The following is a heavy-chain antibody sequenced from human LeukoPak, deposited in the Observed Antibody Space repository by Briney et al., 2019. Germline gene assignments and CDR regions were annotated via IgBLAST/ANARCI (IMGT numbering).Heavy chain of an antibody. V-gene: IGHV4-59*01. CDR1: GASFSSYY. CDR3: ARDFEGSRARGDWFDP. CDR2: IFYNGNT. J-gene: IGHJ5*02. Sequence: SETLSLTCTVSGASFSSYYWSWLRQPPGKGLEWIAYIFYNGNTKYNPSLKSRVTISVDTSKTQFSLKVTSVTAADTAVYYCARDFEGSRARGDWFDPWGQGTLVTVSS. D-gene: IGHD2-2*01.